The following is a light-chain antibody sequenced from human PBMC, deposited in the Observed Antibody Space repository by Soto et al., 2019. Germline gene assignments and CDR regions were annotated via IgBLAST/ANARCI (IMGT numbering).Light chain of an antibody. J-gene: IGLJ1*01. CDR2: GNT. CDR1: SSNIGSTYD. CDR3: QSDDDSLRVQDV. Sequence: QSVLKQPPSVAGAPGQRVTISCTGRSSNIGSTYDVMCCQQLPGTAPKLLIPGNTNRPSGVSDRLSGTRSGTSASLAITGLQADYTADNYCQSDDDSLRVQDVFGTGTKLTVL. V-gene: IGLV1-40*01.